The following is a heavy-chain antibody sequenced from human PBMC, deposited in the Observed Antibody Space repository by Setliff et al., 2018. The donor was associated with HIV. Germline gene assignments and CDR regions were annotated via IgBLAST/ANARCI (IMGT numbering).Heavy chain of an antibody. Sequence: GGSLRLSCAVSGFTFEDYGMSWVRQAPGKGLEWVSGINWNGGSTGYVDSVKGRFTISRDNAKSSLYLQMNSLRAEDMALYYCVRDKWLVPDTFDIWGQGTMVTVSS. CDR2: INWNGGST. J-gene: IGHJ3*02. V-gene: IGHV3-20*04. CDR3: VRDKWLVPDTFDI. D-gene: IGHD6-19*01. CDR1: GFTFEDYG.